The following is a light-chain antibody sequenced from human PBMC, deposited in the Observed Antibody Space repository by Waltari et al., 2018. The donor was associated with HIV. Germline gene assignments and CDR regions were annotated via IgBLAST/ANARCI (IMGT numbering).Light chain of an antibody. CDR1: SSDVGGYNY. Sequence: QSALTQPASVSGSPGQSITISCTGTSSDVGGYNYVSWYQQHPGKAPKLMIFHVSNRPSVVSTRFSGSKSGNTASLTISALQAEDEADYYCSSYTSDSTYVFGTGTQVTLL. CDR3: SSYTSDSTYV. V-gene: IGLV2-14*03. J-gene: IGLJ1*01. CDR2: HVS.